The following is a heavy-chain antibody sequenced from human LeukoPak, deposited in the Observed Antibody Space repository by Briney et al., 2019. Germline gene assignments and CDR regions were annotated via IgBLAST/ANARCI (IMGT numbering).Heavy chain of an antibody. D-gene: IGHD3-22*01. CDR1: GFTFSSYA. Sequence: PGGSLRLSCAASGFTFSSYAMSWVRQAPGKGLEWVSGISGSGGDTYYVDSVKGRFTISRDNSKNTLYLQMSSLRADDSAVYHCTKGVGFTMIGHWGQGTLVTVSS. CDR2: ISGSGGDT. CDR3: TKGVGFTMIGH. V-gene: IGHV3-23*01. J-gene: IGHJ4*02.